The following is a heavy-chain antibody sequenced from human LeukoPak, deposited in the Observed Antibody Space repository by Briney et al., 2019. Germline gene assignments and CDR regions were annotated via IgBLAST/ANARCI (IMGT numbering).Heavy chain of an antibody. CDR3: ARKLALGAFDI. Sequence: AGRSLRLSCAASGFTFSSYGMHWVRQAPGKGLEWVAVIWYDGSNKYYADSVKGRFTISRDNSKNTLYLQMNSLRAEDTAVYYCARKLALGAFDIWGQGTMVTVSS. J-gene: IGHJ3*02. CDR1: GFTFSSYG. D-gene: IGHD6-6*01. V-gene: IGHV3-33*01. CDR2: IWYDGSNK.